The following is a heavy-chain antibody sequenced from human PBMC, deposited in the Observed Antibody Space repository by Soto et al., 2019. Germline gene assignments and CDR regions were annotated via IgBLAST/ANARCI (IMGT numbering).Heavy chain of an antibody. CDR1: GASVNFGDYY. J-gene: IGHJ6*02. V-gene: IGHV4-30-4*08. CDR2: ISSSGST. Sequence: TRSLTCTVSGASVNFGDYYWSWIRRPPGKGLEWIGYISSSGSTSYNPSLKSRVSISLDTSNNHFSLNLNSVTAADTAVYYCARDSREDSHGYSYYYMDVWGQGTTVTVSS. D-gene: IGHD5-18*01. CDR3: ARDSREDSHGYSYYYMDV.